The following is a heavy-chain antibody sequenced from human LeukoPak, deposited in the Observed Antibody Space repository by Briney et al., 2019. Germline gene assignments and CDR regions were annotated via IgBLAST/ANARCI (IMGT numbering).Heavy chain of an antibody. CDR3: ARGREDYDILTGFDY. V-gene: IGHV4-30-2*01. J-gene: IGHJ4*02. CDR1: GGSISSGGYS. Sequence: RASEALSLTCAVSGGSISSGGYSWSWIRQPPGKGLEWIGYIYHSGSTYYNPSLKSRVTISVDRSKNQFSLKLSSVTAADTAVYYCARGREDYDILTGFDYRGQGTLVTVSS. D-gene: IGHD3-9*01. CDR2: IYHSGST.